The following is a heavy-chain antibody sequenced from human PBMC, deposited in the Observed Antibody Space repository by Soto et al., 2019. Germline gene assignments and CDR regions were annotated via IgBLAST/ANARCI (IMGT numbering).Heavy chain of an antibody. CDR2: YSGFT. CDR1: GGSITTYQ. V-gene: IGHV4-59*01. D-gene: IGHD2-2*01. CDR3: GRQPGHCGSTTCFGYYSVDV. Sequence: SETLSLTCTVSGGSITTYQWSWIRQPPWKGLEWIGGYSGFTDYNPSLESRATISVDHSKNQFSLKLSSVTTADTAVYYCGRQPGHCGSTTCFGYYSVDVWGQGTTVTVSS. J-gene: IGHJ6*02.